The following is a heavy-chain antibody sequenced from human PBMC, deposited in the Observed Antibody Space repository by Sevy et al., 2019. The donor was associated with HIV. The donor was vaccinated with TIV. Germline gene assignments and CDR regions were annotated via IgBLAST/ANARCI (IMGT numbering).Heavy chain of an antibody. CDR1: RFTLTGYY. D-gene: IGHD3-10*01. CDR2: INPNTGGS. CDR3: ARDRLSYYGSGPADY. V-gene: IGHV1-2*06. J-gene: IGHJ4*02. Sequence: ASVKVSCKASRFTLTGYYIHWMRKAPGQGFEWMGRINPNTGGSNYAQKFQGRITLTANTSVNVGYMELSGLTSDDTAVYYCARDRLSYYGSGPADYWGQGTLVTVSS.